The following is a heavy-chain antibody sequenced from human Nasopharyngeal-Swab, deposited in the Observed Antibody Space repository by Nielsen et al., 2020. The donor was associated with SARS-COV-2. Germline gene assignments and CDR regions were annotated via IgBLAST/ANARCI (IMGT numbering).Heavy chain of an antibody. J-gene: IGHJ5*02. V-gene: IGHV4-4*07. CDR1: GGSISSYY. D-gene: IGHD2-2*02. CDR3: ARAANCSSTSCYRTNWFDP. CDR2: IYTSGST. Sequence: SETLSLTCTVSGGSISSYYWSWIRQPAGKGLEWIGRIYTSGSTNYNPSLKSRVTMSVDTSKNQFSLKLSSVTAADTAVYYCARAANCSSTSCYRTNWFDPWGQGTLVTVSS.